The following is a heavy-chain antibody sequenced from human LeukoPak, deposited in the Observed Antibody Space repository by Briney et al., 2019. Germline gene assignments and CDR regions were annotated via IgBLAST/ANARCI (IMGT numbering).Heavy chain of an antibody. J-gene: IGHJ4*02. CDR1: GGSFSGYY. Sequence: SETLSLTCAVYGGSFSGYYWSWIRQPPGKGLEWIGEINHSGSTNYNPSLKSRVTISVDTSKNQFSLKLSSVTAVDTAVYYCARGGGSGSYYWYWGQGTLVTVSS. CDR3: ARGGGSGSYYWY. V-gene: IGHV4-34*01. CDR2: INHSGST. D-gene: IGHD1-26*01.